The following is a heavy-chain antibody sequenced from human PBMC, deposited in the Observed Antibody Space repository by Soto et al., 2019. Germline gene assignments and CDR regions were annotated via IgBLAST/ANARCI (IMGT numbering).Heavy chain of an antibody. CDR3: ARVKVDYGDYIDNWFDP. D-gene: IGHD4-17*01. Sequence: ASVKVSCKASGYTFTSYAMHWVRQAPGQRLEWMGWINAGNGNTKYSQKFQGRVTITRDTSASTAYMELGSLRSEDTAVYYCARVKVDYGDYIDNWFDPWGQGTLVTVSS. CDR2: INAGNGNT. J-gene: IGHJ5*02. CDR1: GYTFTSYA. V-gene: IGHV1-3*01.